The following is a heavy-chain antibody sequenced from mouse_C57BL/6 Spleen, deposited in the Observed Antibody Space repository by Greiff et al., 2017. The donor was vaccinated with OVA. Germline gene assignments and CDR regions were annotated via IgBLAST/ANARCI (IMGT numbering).Heavy chain of an antibody. J-gene: IGHJ1*03. CDR2: INPYNGDT. CDR3: ARDYSNSDWYFDV. Sequence: EVQGVESGPELVKPGDSVKISCKASGYSFTGYFMNWVMQSHGKSLEWIGRINPYNGDTFYNQKFKGKATLTVDKSSSTAHMELRSLTSEDSAVYYCARDYSNSDWYFDVWGTGTTVTVSS. D-gene: IGHD2-5*01. V-gene: IGHV1-20*01. CDR1: GYSFTGYF.